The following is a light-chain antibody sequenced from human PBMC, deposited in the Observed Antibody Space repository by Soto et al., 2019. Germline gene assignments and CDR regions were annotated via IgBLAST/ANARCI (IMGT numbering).Light chain of an antibody. CDR2: KAS. CDR3: QQYEAYPLT. Sequence: DIQLTQSPSTLSASGGDRVTITCRASQSISSWLAWYQQKPWKAPKLLVYKASSLESGVPSRFSGSGSGTEFTLTISTLQPDDFATYYCQQYEAYPLTFGGGTKVEI. J-gene: IGKJ4*01. CDR1: QSISSW. V-gene: IGKV1-5*03.